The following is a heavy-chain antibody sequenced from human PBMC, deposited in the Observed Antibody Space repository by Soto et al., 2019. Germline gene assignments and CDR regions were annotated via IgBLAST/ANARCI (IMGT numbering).Heavy chain of an antibody. J-gene: IGHJ4*02. D-gene: IGHD3-16*01. V-gene: IGHV3-23*01. CDR1: GFTFSSYA. Sequence: GGSLILSCAASGFTFSSYAMSWVRQAPGKGLEWVSAISGSGGSTYYADSVKGRFTISRDNSKNTLYLQMNSLRAEDTAVYYCAKDLAYYDYIWGSSDYWGQGTLVTVSS. CDR3: AKDLAYYDYIWGSSDY. CDR2: ISGSGGST.